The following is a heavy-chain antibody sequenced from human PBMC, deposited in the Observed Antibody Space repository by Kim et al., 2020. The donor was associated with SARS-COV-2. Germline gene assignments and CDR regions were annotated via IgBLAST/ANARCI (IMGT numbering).Heavy chain of an antibody. CDR3: ARGLRRAISSSFL. Sequence: YNPSLKSRVTISVDTSKNQFSLKLSSVTAADTAVYYCARGLRRAISSSFLWGKGTTVTVSS. V-gene: IGHV4-34*01. D-gene: IGHD6-6*01. J-gene: IGHJ6*04.